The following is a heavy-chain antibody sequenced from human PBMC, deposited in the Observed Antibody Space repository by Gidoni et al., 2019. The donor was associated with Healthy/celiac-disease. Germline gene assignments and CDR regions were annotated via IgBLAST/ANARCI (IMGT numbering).Heavy chain of an antibody. CDR3: AKDITGTPRAFDY. V-gene: IGHV3-9*01. CDR1: GLTFDDYA. D-gene: IGHD1-20*01. J-gene: IGHJ4*02. CDR2: ISWNSGSI. Sequence: EVQLVESGGGLVQPGRSLRLSCAASGLTFDDYAMHWVRQAPGKGLEWVSGISWNSGSIGYADSVKGRFTISRDNAKNSLYLKMNSLRAEDTALYYCAKDITGTPRAFDYWGQGPWSPSPQ.